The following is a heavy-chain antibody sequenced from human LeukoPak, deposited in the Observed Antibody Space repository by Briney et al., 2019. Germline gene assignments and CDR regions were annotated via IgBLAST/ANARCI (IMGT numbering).Heavy chain of an antibody. D-gene: IGHD3-22*01. CDR2: ISGTGGGT. CDR1: GFTFNTYA. Sequence: GGSLRLSCAASGFTFNTYAMSWVRQAPGKGLEWVSSISGTGGGTYYADSVKGRFTISRDNSHKRLYLQMNSLRAEDMALYYCARATEGSYYYDSSGYTYWGQGTLVTVSS. CDR3: ARATEGSYYYDSSGYTY. V-gene: IGHV3-23*01. J-gene: IGHJ4*02.